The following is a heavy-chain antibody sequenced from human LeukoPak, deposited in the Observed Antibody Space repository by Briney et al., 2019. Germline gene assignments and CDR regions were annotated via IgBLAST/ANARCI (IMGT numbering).Heavy chain of an antibody. CDR3: ARGRCRNSGCRPYFDY. CDR2: IYYSEST. CDR1: GGSISSSSYS. D-gene: IGHD3-22*01. J-gene: IGHJ4*02. V-gene: IGHV4-61*05. Sequence: SETLSLTCTVSGGSISSSSYSWGWIRQPPGKGLEWIGYIYYSESTNYNPSLKSRVTISTDTSKSQFSLNLRSVTAEDTGIYYCARGRCRNSGCRPYFDYWGQGTQVTVSS.